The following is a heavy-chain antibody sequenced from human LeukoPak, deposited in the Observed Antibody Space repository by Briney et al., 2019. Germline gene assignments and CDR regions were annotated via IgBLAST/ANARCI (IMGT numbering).Heavy chain of an antibody. CDR2: INTSGST. D-gene: IGHD4-11*01. V-gene: IGHV4-61*02. Sequence: SETLSLTCTVSGGSISSGSYYWSWIRQPAGKGLEWIGRINTSGSTNYNPSLKSRVTISVDTSKNQFSLKLSSVTAADTAVYYCASIQSYYFGLDVRGQGTTVTVSS. CDR3: ASIQSYYFGLDV. CDR1: GGSISSGSYY. J-gene: IGHJ6*02.